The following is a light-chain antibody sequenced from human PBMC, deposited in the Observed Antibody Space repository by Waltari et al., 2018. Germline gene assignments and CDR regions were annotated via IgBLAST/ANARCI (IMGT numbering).Light chain of an antibody. V-gene: IGKV3-20*01. Sequence: EIVLTQSPGTLSLSPGERATLPCRASQSVSRSLAWYQQKPGQAPRLLIYDASTRATGIPDRFSGSGSGTDFRITISRLGPEDFAVYYCQKYVSLPATFGQGTKVEIK. J-gene: IGKJ1*01. CDR3: QKYVSLPAT. CDR2: DAS. CDR1: QSVSRS.